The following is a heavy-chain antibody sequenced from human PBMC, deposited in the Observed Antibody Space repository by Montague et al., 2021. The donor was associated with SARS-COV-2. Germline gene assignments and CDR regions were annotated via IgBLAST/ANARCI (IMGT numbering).Heavy chain of an antibody. J-gene: IGHJ6*02. V-gene: IGHV4-34*01. Sequence: SETLSLTCAVYGGSFSGYYWSWIRQPPGKGLEWIGEINHSGSTNYNPSLKSRVTISVDTSKNQFSLKLSSVTAADTAVYYCARGGLRYCSGGSCRTKDGMDVWGQGTTVTVSS. CDR1: GGSFSGYY. D-gene: IGHD2-15*01. CDR2: INHSGST. CDR3: ARGGLRYCSGGSCRTKDGMDV.